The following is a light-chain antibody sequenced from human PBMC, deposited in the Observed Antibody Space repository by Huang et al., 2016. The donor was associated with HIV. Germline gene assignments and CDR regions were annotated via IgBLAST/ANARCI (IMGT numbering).Light chain of an antibody. CDR2: EAS. J-gene: IGKJ4*01. Sequence: EIVLTQSPATLSLSPGDRATLSCRASQSVVVYLAWYQQKPGQAPRLLIFEASNRATGIPDRFSGSVSGTDFTLTIDSLQPDDFAIYYCQQRTKWPPVLTFGGGTRVEIK. CDR3: QQRTKWPPVLT. CDR1: QSVVVY. V-gene: IGKV3-11*01.